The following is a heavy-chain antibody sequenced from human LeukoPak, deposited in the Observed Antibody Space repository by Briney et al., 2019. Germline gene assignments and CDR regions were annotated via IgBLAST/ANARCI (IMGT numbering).Heavy chain of an antibody. CDR2: ISWNSGGI. CDR3: VRGADTGYSSDS. J-gene: IGHJ4*02. CDR1: GFSFDDYA. Sequence: GGSLRLSCAASGFSFDDYAMHWVRQAPGKGLEWVAGISWNSGGIDYVDSVKGRFTISRDNAKNSLYLQMNSLRVEDTAVYYCVRGADTGYSSDSWGQGTLVTVSS. D-gene: IGHD3-9*01. V-gene: IGHV3-9*01.